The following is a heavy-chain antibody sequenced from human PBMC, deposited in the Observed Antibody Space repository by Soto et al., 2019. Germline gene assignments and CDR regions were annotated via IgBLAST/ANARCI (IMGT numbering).Heavy chain of an antibody. CDR2: IYYSGST. V-gene: IGHV4-31*03. CDR3: ARTVVAITKGDWFDP. J-gene: IGHJ5*02. CDR1: GGSISSGGYY. Sequence: QVQLQESGPGLVKPSQTLSLTCTVSGGSISSGGYYWSWIRQHPGKGLEWIGYIYYSGSTYYNPSLKSRVTISVDTSKNQFSLKLSAVTAADTAVYYCARTVVAITKGDWFDPWGQGTLVTVSS. D-gene: IGHD2-15*01.